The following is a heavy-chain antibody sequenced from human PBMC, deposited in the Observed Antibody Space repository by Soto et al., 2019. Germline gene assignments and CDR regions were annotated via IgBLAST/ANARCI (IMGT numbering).Heavy chain of an antibody. V-gene: IGHV4-31*03. CDR1: GGYISSGGYY. J-gene: IGHJ6*02. D-gene: IGHD6-13*01. Sequence: SETLSLSCTVSGGYISSGGYYWSWIRKHPGKGLEWIGYIYYSGSTYYNPSLKSRVTISVDTSKNQFSLKLSSVTAADTAVYYCARSGDSSSCIYYYYGMDVWGQGTTVTVSS. CDR2: IYYSGST. CDR3: ARSGDSSSCIYYYYGMDV.